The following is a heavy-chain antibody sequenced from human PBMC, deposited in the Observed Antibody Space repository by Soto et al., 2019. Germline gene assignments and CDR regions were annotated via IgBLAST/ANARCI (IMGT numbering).Heavy chain of an antibody. V-gene: IGHV3-66*04. Sequence: EVQLVESGGGLVQPGGSLRLSCAASGFTVSSSYMGWVRQAPGKGLEWVSSIYSDGNTYYADSVRGRFTISTDNSKDTLYLQMNSLRGDDTAMYYCARHVGYYWYFDLWGRGTRVTVSS. CDR1: GFTVSSSY. CDR2: IYSDGNT. J-gene: IGHJ2*01. CDR3: ARHVGYYWYFDL. D-gene: IGHD6-13*01.